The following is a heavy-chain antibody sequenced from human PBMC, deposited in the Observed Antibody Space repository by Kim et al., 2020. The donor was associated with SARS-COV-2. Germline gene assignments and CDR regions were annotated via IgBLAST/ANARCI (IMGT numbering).Heavy chain of an antibody. CDR2: IKQDGSEK. V-gene: IGHV3-7*01. CDR3: AREGELGPYYYYGMDV. Sequence: GGSLRLSCAASGFTFSSYWMSWVRQAPGKGLEWVANIKQDGSEKYYVDSVKGRFTISRDNAKNSLYLQMNSLRAEDTAVYYCAREGELGPYYYYGMDVWGQGTTVTVSS. D-gene: IGHD1-26*01. J-gene: IGHJ6*02. CDR1: GFTFSSYW.